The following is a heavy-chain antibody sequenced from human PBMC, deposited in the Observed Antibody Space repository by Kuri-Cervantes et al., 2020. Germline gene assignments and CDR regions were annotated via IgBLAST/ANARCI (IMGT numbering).Heavy chain of an antibody. J-gene: IGHJ6*02. D-gene: IGHD3-10*01. Sequence: SETLSLTCTVSGGSISSGGYYWSWIRQHPGKGLEWIGYIYYSGSTYYNPSLKSRVTISVDTSKNQFSLKLSSVTAADTAVYYCARARLGSGSYFTRFVMDIWGQGTTVTVSS. CDR3: ARARLGSGSYFTRFVMDI. CDR1: GGSISSGGYY. CDR2: IYYSGST. V-gene: IGHV4-31*03.